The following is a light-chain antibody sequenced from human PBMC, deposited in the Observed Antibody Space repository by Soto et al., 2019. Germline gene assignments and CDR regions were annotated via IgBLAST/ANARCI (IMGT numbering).Light chain of an antibody. CDR3: QLWDSSSDRVV. Sequence: SYELTQPPSVSVAPGQTARITCGGTNIGSKSVHWYQQNPGQAPVLVVYDDSDRPSGIPERFSGSNSGNTATLTISMVEAGDEADYYCQLWDSSSDRVVFGGGTKLTVL. CDR2: DDS. V-gene: IGLV3-21*02. CDR1: NIGSKS. J-gene: IGLJ2*01.